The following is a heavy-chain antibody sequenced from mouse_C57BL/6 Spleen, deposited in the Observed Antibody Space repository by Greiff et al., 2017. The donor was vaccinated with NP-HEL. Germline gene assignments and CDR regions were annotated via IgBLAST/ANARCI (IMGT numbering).Heavy chain of an antibody. D-gene: IGHD2-5*01. V-gene: IGHV1-26*01. CDR3: ARGGYYSNLAWFAY. CDR1: GYTFTDYY. J-gene: IGHJ3*01. CDR2: INPNNGGT. Sequence: EVQLQQSGPELVKPGASVKISCKASGYTFTDYYMNWVKQSHGKSLEWIGDINPNNGGTSYNQKFKGKATLTVDKSSSTAYMELRSLPSEDSAVYYCARGGYYSNLAWFAYWGQGTLVTVSA.